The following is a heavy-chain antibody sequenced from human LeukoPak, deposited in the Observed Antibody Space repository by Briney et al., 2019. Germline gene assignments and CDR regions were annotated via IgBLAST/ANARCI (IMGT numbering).Heavy chain of an antibody. CDR2: INPNSGGT. J-gene: IGHJ4*02. D-gene: IGHD4-17*01. Sequence: GSSVKVSCKASGGTFSSYAISWVRQAPGQGLEWMGWINPNSGGTNYAQKFQGRVTMTRDTSISTAYMELSRLRSDDTAVYYCARVKVTIDYWGQGTLVTVSS. CDR1: GGTFSSYA. CDR3: ARVKVTIDY. V-gene: IGHV1-2*02.